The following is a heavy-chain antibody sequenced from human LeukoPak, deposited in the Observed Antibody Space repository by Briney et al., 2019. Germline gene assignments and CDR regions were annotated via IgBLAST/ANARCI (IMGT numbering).Heavy chain of an antibody. Sequence: PSETLSLTCAVYGGSFSGYYWSWIRQPPGKGLEWIGEINHSGSTNYNPSLKSRVTISVDTSKNQFSLKLSSVTAADTAVYYCARLPTTYCGGDCYPRGNWFDPWGQGTLVTVSS. V-gene: IGHV4-34*01. D-gene: IGHD2-21*02. J-gene: IGHJ5*02. CDR2: INHSGST. CDR3: ARLPTTYCGGDCYPRGNWFDP. CDR1: GGSFSGYY.